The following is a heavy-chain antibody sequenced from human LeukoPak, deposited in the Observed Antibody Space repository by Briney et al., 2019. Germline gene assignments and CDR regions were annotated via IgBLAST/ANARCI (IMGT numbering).Heavy chain of an antibody. Sequence: GGSLRLSCAASGFTFSSYGMHWVRQAPGQGLEWVAVISYDGSNKYYADSVKGRFTISRDNSKNTLYLQMNSLRAEDTAVYYCAGHYDSSVSDWYFDLWGRGTLVTVSS. CDR1: GFTFSSYG. D-gene: IGHD3-22*01. CDR2: ISYDGSNK. J-gene: IGHJ2*01. V-gene: IGHV3-30*03. CDR3: AGHYDSSVSDWYFDL.